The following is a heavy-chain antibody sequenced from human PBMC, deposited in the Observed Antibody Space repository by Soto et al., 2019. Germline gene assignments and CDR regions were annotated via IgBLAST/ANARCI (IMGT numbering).Heavy chain of an antibody. Sequence: PGGSLRLSCAASGFTVSSNYMSWVRQAPGNXLEWVPVIYSGGSTYYAVSVKGRFTISRDNSKNTLYLQMNSLRAEDTAVYYCASLLGYDILTGYQYYFDYWGQGTLVTVSS. CDR2: IYSGGST. CDR1: GFTVSSNY. D-gene: IGHD3-9*01. V-gene: IGHV3-53*01. J-gene: IGHJ4*02. CDR3: ASLLGYDILTGYQYYFDY.